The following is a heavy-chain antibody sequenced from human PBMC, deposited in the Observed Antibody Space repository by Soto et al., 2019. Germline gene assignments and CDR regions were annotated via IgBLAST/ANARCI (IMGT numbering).Heavy chain of an antibody. V-gene: IGHV3-23*01. CDR3: AKRKGGFGFGDLDV. CDR1: GFTFSNYD. CDR2: ISGSGGST. Sequence: EVQLLESGGGLVQPGGSLRLSCAASGFTFSNYDMSWVRQTPGKGREWVAAISGSGGSTYYADSVKGRFTISRDNSKNTLYLQMNTLRGEDTAVYYCAKRKGGFGFGDLDVWGQGTTVTVSS. D-gene: IGHD5-18*01. J-gene: IGHJ6*02.